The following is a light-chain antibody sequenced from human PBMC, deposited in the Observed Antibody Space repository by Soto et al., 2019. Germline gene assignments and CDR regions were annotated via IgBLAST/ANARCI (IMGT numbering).Light chain of an antibody. Sequence: EIVLTQSPGTLSLSPGERATLSCRASQSVASNYLAWYQQKPGQAPSRLIYGASSRATGISDRFSGSGSGTDFTLTISRVESEDFAVYYCQQYGSSPRTFGQGTKVEIK. J-gene: IGKJ1*01. CDR3: QQYGSSPRT. CDR1: QSVASNY. CDR2: GAS. V-gene: IGKV3-20*01.